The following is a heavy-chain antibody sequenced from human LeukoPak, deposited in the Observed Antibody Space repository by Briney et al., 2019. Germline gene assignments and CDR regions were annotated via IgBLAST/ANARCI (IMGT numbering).Heavy chain of an antibody. D-gene: IGHD2-15*01. Sequence: SETLSLTCTVSGGSITTYYWNWIRQPPGKGLEWIGHSYYSGDTNYNPSLKSRVAISVDTSKNQCSLKVNSVTAADTAVYYCARTTEGYCRGRSCYSYYYYMDVWGKGTTVTVSS. CDR1: GGSITTYY. CDR3: ARTTEGYCRGRSCYSYYYYMDV. J-gene: IGHJ6*03. V-gene: IGHV4-59*01. CDR2: SYYSGDT.